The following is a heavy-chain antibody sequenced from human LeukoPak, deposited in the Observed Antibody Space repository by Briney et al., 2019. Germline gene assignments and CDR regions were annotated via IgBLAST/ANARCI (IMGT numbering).Heavy chain of an antibody. J-gene: IGHJ3*02. CDR2: INPNSGGT. CDR3: ARGGGYSGYDPDAFDI. Sequence: ASVKVSCKASGYTFTGYYMHWVRQAPGQGLEWMGWINPNSGGTNYAQKFQGWVTMTRDTSISTAYMELSRLRSDDTAVYYCARGGGYSGYDPDAFDIWGQGTMVTVSS. V-gene: IGHV1-2*04. CDR1: GYTFTGYY. D-gene: IGHD5-12*01.